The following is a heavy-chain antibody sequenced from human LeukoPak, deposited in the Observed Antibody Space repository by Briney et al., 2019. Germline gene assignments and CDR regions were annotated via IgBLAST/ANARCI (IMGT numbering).Heavy chain of an antibody. D-gene: IGHD3-9*01. CDR1: GGSISSYY. CDR2: IYTSGSN. V-gene: IGHV4-4*07. J-gene: IGHJ4*02. CDR3: ARASYYDILTGYYDQYYFDY. Sequence: SETLSLTCTVSGGSISSYYWSWIRQPAGKGLEWIGRIYTSGSNNYNPSLKSRVTMSVDTSKNQFSLKLSSVTAADTAVYYCARASYYDILTGYYDQYYFDYWGQGTLVTVSS.